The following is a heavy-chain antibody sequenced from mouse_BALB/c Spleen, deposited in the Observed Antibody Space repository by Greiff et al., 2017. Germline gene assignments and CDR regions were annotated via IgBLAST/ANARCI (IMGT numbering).Heavy chain of an antibody. J-gene: IGHJ4*01. Sequence: EVKLQESGPGLVKPSQSLSLTCSVTGYSITSGYYWNWIRQFPGNKLEWMGYISYDGSNNYNPSLKNRISITRDTSKNQFFLKLNSVTTEDTATYYCARDEYRYAMDYWGQGTSVTVSS. CDR1: GYSITSGYY. CDR2: ISYDGSN. V-gene: IGHV3-6*02. CDR3: ARDEYRYAMDY. D-gene: IGHD2-14*01.